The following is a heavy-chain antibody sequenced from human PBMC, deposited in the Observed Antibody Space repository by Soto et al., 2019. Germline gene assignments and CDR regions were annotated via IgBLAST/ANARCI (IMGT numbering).Heavy chain of an antibody. Sequence: ASVKVSCKASGYTFTSYGISWVRQAPGQGLECMGWISAYNGNTNYAQKLQGRVTMTTDTSTSTAYMELRSLRSDDTAVYYCARDPSEYQIFGVVTAADYYYGMDVWGQGTTVTVSS. CDR2: ISAYNGNT. V-gene: IGHV1-18*01. D-gene: IGHD3-3*01. J-gene: IGHJ6*02. CDR3: ARDPSEYQIFGVVTAADYYYGMDV. CDR1: GYTFTSYG.